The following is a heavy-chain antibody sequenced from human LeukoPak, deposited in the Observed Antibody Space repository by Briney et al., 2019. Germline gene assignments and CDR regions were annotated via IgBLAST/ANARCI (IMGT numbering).Heavy chain of an antibody. J-gene: IGHJ4*02. CDR1: GFTFSTYW. CDR2: IGSDGSDT. D-gene: IGHD3-3*01. Sequence: GGPLRLSCAASGFTFSTYWVHWVRQVPGKGLMWVSRIGSDGSDTIYADSVKGRFTISIDNAKNTVYLQMNSLRAEDTAVYYCARDYGVVIANYFDYWGQETLVTVSS. CDR3: ARDYGVVIANYFDY. V-gene: IGHV3-74*01.